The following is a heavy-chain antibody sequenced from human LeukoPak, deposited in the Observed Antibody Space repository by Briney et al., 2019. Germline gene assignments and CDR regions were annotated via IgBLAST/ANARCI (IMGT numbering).Heavy chain of an antibody. D-gene: IGHD3-22*01. V-gene: IGHV5-51*01. J-gene: IGHJ4*02. CDR3: ARLTRMYYYDSSGLFDY. CDR2: IYPGDSDT. CDR1: GYSFTSYW. Sequence: GESLKISCKCSGYSFTSYWIGWVRQMPGKGLEWMGIIYPGDSDTRYSPSFQGQVTISADKSISTAYLQWSSLKASDTATYYCARLTRMYYYDSSGLFDYWGQGTLVTVSS.